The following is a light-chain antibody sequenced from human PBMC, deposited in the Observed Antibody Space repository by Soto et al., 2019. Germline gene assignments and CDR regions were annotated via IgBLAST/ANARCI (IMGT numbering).Light chain of an antibody. CDR1: SSNLGAGYD. CDR3: QAYDYSLTASV. Sequence: QSVLTQPPSASGAPGQRVTISCTGNSSNLGAGYDVHWYQQLPGAAPKLVIFGNRNRPSGIPERFSGSKSGTSASLAISGLQAEDEADYYCQAYDYSLTASVFGGGTKVTVL. CDR2: GNR. V-gene: IGLV1-40*01. J-gene: IGLJ3*02.